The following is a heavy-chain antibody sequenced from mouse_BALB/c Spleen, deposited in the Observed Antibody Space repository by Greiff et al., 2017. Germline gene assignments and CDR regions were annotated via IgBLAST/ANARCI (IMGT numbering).Heavy chain of an antibody. Sequence: QVQLQQSGAELAKPGASVKMSCKASGYTFTSYWIHWVKQRPGQGLEWIGYINPSTGYTEYNQKFKDKATLTADKSSSTAYMQLSSLTSEDSAVYYCARGDGYYDTFAYWGQGTLVTVSA. V-gene: IGHV1-7*01. CDR1: GYTFTSYW. CDR3: ARGDGYYDTFAY. J-gene: IGHJ3*01. CDR2: INPSTGYT. D-gene: IGHD2-3*01.